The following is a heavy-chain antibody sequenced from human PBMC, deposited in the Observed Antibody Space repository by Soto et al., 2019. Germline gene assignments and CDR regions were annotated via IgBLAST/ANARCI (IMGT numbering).Heavy chain of an antibody. Sequence: ASVKVSCKASGYTFANYYMHWVRQAPGQGLEWMGIINPTGGSTYYAQKFQGRLTMTRDTSTSTVYMDLSSLTSEDTAVYYCAREQDNWGQGTLVTVS. CDR1: GYTFANYY. CDR3: AREQDN. CDR2: INPTGGST. J-gene: IGHJ4*02. V-gene: IGHV1-46*01.